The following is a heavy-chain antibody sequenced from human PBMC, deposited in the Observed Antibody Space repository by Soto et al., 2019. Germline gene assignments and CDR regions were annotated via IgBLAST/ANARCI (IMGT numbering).Heavy chain of an antibody. V-gene: IGHV4-31*03. D-gene: IGHD3-10*01. J-gene: IGHJ6*03. CDR3: ARGRKYYYGSGSYYDYYYYYMDV. CDR2: IYYSGST. Sequence: SETLSLTCTVSGGSISSGGYYWSWIRQHPGKGLEWIGYIYYSGSTYYNQSLKSRVTISVDTSKNQFSLKLSSVTAADTAVYYCARGRKYYYGSGSYYDYYYYYMDVWGKGTTVTVSS. CDR1: GGSISSGGYY.